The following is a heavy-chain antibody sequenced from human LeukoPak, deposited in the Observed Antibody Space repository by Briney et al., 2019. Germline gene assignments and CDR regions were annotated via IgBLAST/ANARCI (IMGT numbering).Heavy chain of an antibody. Sequence: PGGSLRLSCAASGFTFSSYSMNWVRQAPGKGLEWVSFISSSSSTIYYADSVKGRFTISRDNAKNSLYLQMNSPRAEDTAVYHCARDRGGSYSAIDYWGQGTLVTVSS. V-gene: IGHV3-48*04. CDR2: ISSSSSTI. CDR1: GFTFSSYS. D-gene: IGHD1-26*01. CDR3: ARDRGGSYSAIDY. J-gene: IGHJ4*02.